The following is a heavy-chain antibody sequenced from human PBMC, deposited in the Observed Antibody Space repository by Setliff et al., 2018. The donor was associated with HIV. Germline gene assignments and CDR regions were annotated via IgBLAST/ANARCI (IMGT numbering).Heavy chain of an antibody. CDR1: GFTFSSYG. CDR3: AQAQTSVSGSYYQYLQH. J-gene: IGHJ1*01. Sequence: LRLSCAASGFTFSSYGMNWVRQAPGKGLEWLSLMSGINDNTHYADSVKGRFTISRDNSKNTLYLRMNSLRAEDTAVYYCAQAQTSVSGSYYQYLQHWGQGTLVTVSS. CDR2: MSGINDNT. V-gene: IGHV3-23*01. D-gene: IGHD3-10*01.